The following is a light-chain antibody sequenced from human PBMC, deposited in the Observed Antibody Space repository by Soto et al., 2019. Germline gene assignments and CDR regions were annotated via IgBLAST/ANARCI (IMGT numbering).Light chain of an antibody. V-gene: IGKV3-11*01. Sequence: EIVLTQSPATLSLSPGERATLSCRASQSVSNYLAWYQLKSGQAPRLLIYDASNRATGIPARFSGTGSGTDFTLTISSLEAEDFAVYYCQQHRKMPLTFGDGTTVDLK. CDR1: QSVSNY. CDR3: QQHRKMPLT. CDR2: DAS. J-gene: IGKJ1*01.